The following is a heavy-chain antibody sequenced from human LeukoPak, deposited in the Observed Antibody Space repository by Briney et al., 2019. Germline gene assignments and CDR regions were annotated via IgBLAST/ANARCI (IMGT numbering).Heavy chain of an antibody. CDR3: ARGGYSWYDD. V-gene: IGHV4-30-2*01. CDR1: GVSISSGDYS. J-gene: IGHJ5*02. CDR2: VSHSGST. Sequence: SETLSLTCAVSGVSISSGDYSWSWLRQPPGESLEWIGYVSHSGSTYYIPSLKSRVTISVDRSKNQFSLNLSSVTAADTAVYYCARGGYSWYDDWGQGTLVTISS.